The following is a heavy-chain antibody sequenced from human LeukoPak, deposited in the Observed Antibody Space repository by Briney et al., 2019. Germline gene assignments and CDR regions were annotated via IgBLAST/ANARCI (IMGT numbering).Heavy chain of an antibody. D-gene: IGHD1-26*01. CDR2: IYSSGNT. V-gene: IGHV4-59*02. CDR1: GGSVSNYY. CDR3: ARSGSFGDLQVGP. Sequence: SETLSLTCIVSGGSVSNYYWSWIRQPPGKGPEWIGYIYSSGNTKYNPSLKSRVTIFIDTLKNQFSLMLSAVTAADTAVYYCARSGSFGDLQVGPWGQGTLVTVSS. J-gene: IGHJ5*02.